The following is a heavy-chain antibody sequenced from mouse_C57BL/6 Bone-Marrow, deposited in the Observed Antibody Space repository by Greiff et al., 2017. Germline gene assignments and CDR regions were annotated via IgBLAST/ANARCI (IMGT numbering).Heavy chain of an antibody. D-gene: IGHD1-1*01. CDR2: IDPANGNT. V-gene: IGHV14-3*01. J-gene: IGHJ2*01. CDR3: ARRYYYGSSPYYFDY. Sequence: EVQLKQSVAELVRPGASVKLSCTASGFNIKNTYMHWVKQRPEQGLEWIGRIDPANGNTKYAPKFQGKATITADTSSNTAYLQLSSLTSEDTAIYYWARRYYYGSSPYYFDYWGQGTTLTVSS. CDR1: GFNIKNTY.